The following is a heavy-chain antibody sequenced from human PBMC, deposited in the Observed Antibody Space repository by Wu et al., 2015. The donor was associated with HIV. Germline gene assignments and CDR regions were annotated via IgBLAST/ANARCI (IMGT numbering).Heavy chain of an antibody. Sequence: QVHLVQSGAEVKKPGASVKVSCKASGGTFSNYAISWVRQAPGQGLEWMGRIIPIFGTANYAQKFQGRVTMTRDTSNNISYMELSGLRYDDTAVYYCARVPSYGSEHLFDYWGQGTLVTVSS. CDR3: ARVPSYGSEHLFDY. CDR1: GGTFSNYA. CDR2: IIPIFGTA. J-gene: IGHJ4*02. V-gene: IGHV1-69*06. D-gene: IGHD3-10*01.